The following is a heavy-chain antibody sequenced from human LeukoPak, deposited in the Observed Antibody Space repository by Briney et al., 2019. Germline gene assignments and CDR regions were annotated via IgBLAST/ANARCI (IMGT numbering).Heavy chain of an antibody. J-gene: IGHJ4*02. CDR2: INPNSGGT. CDR3: ARDIGGKAAAALD. Sequence: ASVKVSCKASGHTFTGYYMHWVRQAPGQGLEWMGWINPNSGGTNYAQKFQGRVTMTRDTSISTAYMELSRLRSDDTAVYYCARDIGGKAAAALDWGQGTLVTVSS. D-gene: IGHD6-13*01. V-gene: IGHV1-2*02. CDR1: GHTFTGYY.